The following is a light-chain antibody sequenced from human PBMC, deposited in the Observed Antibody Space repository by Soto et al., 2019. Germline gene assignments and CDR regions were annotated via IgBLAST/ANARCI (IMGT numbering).Light chain of an antibody. Sequence: EIVLTQSPGALSLSPGERATLPCRASQSVSRAHLAWYQQKPGQAPRLLIYDASSRAAGIPDRFSGGGSGTDFTLSIRRLEPEDFAVYFCQQYGDSPITFGQGTRLEIK. CDR3: QQYGDSPIT. CDR1: QSVSRAH. J-gene: IGKJ5*01. CDR2: DAS. V-gene: IGKV3-20*01.